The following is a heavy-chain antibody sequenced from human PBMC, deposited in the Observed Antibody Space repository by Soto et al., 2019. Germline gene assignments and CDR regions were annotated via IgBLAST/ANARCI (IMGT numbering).Heavy chain of an antibody. Sequence: VASVKVSCKASGGTFSSYAINWVRQAPGQGLEWMGAIIPIFNTADYAQRFQGRLTITADESSATAFMELNSLRSEDTAIYYCAREAGDYYFDCWGQGTLATVSS. CDR1: GGTFSSYA. CDR2: IIPIFNTA. D-gene: IGHD4-17*01. CDR3: AREAGDYYFDC. V-gene: IGHV1-69*13. J-gene: IGHJ4*02.